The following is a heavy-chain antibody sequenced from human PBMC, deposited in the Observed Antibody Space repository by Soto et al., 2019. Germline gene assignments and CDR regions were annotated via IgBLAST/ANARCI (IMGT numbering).Heavy chain of an antibody. CDR1: VFTFDDYA. CDR3: AKARSSRLREGLSPY. Sequence: EVQLVESVVGLVQPGRSLRLSCAASVFTFDDYAMHWVRQAPGKGLEWVSGISWNSGSIGYADSVKGRFTISRDNAKNSLYLQMNSPRAEDTALYYCAKARSSRLREGLSPYWGQGTLVTVSS. D-gene: IGHD5-12*01. V-gene: IGHV3-9*01. CDR2: ISWNSGSI. J-gene: IGHJ4*02.